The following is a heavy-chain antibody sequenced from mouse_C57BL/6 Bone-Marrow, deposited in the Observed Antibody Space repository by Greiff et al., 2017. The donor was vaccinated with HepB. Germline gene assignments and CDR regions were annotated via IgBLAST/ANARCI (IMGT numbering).Heavy chain of an antibody. CDR2: LWRGGST. CDR1: GFSFNSYG. CDR3: AKNDGTVVATNAMDY. J-gene: IGHJ4*01. V-gene: IGHV2-5*01. Sequence: VKLVESGPGLVQPSQRLSITCTVSGFSFNSYGVHWVRQSPGKGLEWLGVLWRGGSTDYNAAFMSRLSITKNNSKSQVFFKMNSLQADDTAIYYGAKNDGTVVATNAMDYWGQGTSVTVSS. D-gene: IGHD1-1*01.